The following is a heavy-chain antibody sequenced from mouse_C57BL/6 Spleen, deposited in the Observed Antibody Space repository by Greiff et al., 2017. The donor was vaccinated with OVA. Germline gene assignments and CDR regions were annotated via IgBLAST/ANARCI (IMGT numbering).Heavy chain of an antibody. CDR1: GYTFTDYY. V-gene: IGHV1-26*01. D-gene: IGHD2-4*01. CDR2: INPNNGGT. Sequence: EVQLQQSGPELVKPGASVKISCKASGYTFTDYYMNWVKQSHGKSLEWIGDINPNNGGTSYNQKFKGKATLTVDKSSSTAYMELRSLTSEDSAVYYCARSSYDYGPWFAYWGQGTLVTVSA. CDR3: ARSSYDYGPWFAY. J-gene: IGHJ3*01.